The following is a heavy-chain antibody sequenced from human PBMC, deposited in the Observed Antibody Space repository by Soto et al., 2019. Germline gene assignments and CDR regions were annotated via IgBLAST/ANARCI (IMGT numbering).Heavy chain of an antibody. CDR1: GYTFTSYY. J-gene: IGHJ4*02. V-gene: IGHV1-46*01. Sequence: QVQLVQSGAEVKKPGASVKVSCKASGYTFTSYYMHWVRQAPGEGLEWRGIINPSGGSTSYAQKFPGRVTITRDTSTSTVYMELSSLRSEDTAVYYCARSLSYGSVDHWGQGTLVTVSS. D-gene: IGHD5-18*01. CDR3: ARSLSYGSVDH. CDR2: INPSGGST.